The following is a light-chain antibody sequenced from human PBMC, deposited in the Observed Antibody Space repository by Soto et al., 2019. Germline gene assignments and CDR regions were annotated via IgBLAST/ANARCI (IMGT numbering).Light chain of an antibody. V-gene: IGLV2-14*01. CDR2: GVT. Sequence: QFVLTQPASVSGSPGQSITISCTGTSDNYVSWYQQHPGKVPKLMIYGVTNRPSGVSDRFSGSKSGNTASLTISGLQTEDEADYYCSSYTNSRTLLFGAGTKLTVL. J-gene: IGLJ1*01. CDR3: SSYTNSRTLL. CDR1: SDNY.